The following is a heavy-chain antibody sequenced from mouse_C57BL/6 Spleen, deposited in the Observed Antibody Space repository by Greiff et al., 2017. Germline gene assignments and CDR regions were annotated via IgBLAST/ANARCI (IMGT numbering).Heavy chain of an antibody. Sequence: QVQLQQPGAELVMPGASVKLSCKASGYTFTSYWMHWVKQRPGQGLEWIGEIDPSDSYTNYNQKFKGKSTLTVDKSSSPAYMQLSSLTSEDSAVYYCARGRYYGSSYGFAYWGQGTLVTVSA. D-gene: IGHD1-1*01. CDR2: IDPSDSYT. J-gene: IGHJ3*01. CDR1: GYTFTSYW. V-gene: IGHV1-69*01. CDR3: ARGRYYGSSYGFAY.